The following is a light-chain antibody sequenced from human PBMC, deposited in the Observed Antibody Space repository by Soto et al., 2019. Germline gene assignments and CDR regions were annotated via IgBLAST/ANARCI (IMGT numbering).Light chain of an antibody. CDR3: QQYDNWPRT. CDR2: DAS. Sequence: EIVLTQSPATLSLSPGERATLSCRASQSLSKSLVWYQQKPGQAPRLLIYDASTRATGIPSRFSGSGSGTEFTLTISSLKSEDFAVYYCQQYDNWPRTFGQGTKVDI. J-gene: IGKJ1*01. CDR1: QSLSKS. V-gene: IGKV3-15*01.